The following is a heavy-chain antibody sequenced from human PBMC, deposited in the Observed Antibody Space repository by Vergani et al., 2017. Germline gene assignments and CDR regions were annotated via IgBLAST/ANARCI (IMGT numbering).Heavy chain of an antibody. CDR2: ISSSGSTI. CDR3: AGRARWLQSYAFDI. J-gene: IGHJ3*02. CDR1: GFTFSDYY. V-gene: IGHV3-11*01. D-gene: IGHD5-24*01. Sequence: VQLLESGGGLVQPGGSLRLSCAASGFTFSDYYMSWIRQAPGKGLEWVSYISSSGSTIYYADSVKGRFTISRDNAKNSLYLQMNSLRAEDTAVYYCAGRARWLQSYAFDIWGQGTMVTVSS.